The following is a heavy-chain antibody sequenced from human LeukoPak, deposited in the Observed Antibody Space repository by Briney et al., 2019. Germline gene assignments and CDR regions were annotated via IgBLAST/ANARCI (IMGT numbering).Heavy chain of an antibody. V-gene: IGHV4-34*01. CDR2: INHSGST. Sequence: SETLSLTCAVYGGSFSGYYWSWIRQPPGKGLEWIGEINHSGSTNYNPSLESRVTISVDTSTDQFSLRLSSVTAADTAVYYCASRIPVAGNSYFDSWGQGTLVTVSS. J-gene: IGHJ4*02. CDR1: GGSFSGYY. CDR3: ASRIPVAGNSYFDS. D-gene: IGHD6-19*01.